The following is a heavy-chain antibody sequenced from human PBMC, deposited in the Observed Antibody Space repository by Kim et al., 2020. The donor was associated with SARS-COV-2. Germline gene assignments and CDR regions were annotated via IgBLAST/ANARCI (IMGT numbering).Heavy chain of an antibody. D-gene: IGHD6-19*01. J-gene: IGHJ6*02. Sequence: GGSLRLSCAASGFTFSSYAMHWVRQAPGKGLEWVAVISYDGSNKYYADSVKGRFTISRDNSKNTLYLQMNSLRAEDTAVYYCASTRSGWIYYYYYGMDVWGQGTTVTVSS. V-gene: IGHV3-30*04. CDR2: ISYDGSNK. CDR3: ASTRSGWIYYYYYGMDV. CDR1: GFTFSSYA.